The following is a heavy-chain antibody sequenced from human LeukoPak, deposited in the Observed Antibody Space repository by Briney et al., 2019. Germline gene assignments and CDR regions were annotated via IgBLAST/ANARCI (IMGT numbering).Heavy chain of an antibody. CDR3: ARQVVAATFGITRAYYFDY. J-gene: IGHJ4*02. CDR2: ILNTGSA. CDR1: GASISSYY. D-gene: IGHD2-15*01. Sequence: SETLSLTCTVSGASISSYYWGWIRQPPGKGLEWIGYILNTGSANYNPSLKSRVTISIDTSKNQFSLKLTSVTAADTAVYYCARQVVAATFGITRAYYFDYWGQGTLVTVSS. V-gene: IGHV4-59*08.